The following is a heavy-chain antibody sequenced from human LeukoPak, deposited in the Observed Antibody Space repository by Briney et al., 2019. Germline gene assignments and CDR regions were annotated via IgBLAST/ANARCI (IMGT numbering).Heavy chain of an antibody. V-gene: IGHV4-59*01. J-gene: IGHJ3*02. CDR1: GDSISSYY. CDR3: ARGTVGAKYAFDI. D-gene: IGHD1-26*01. CDR2: IYSGST. Sequence: SETLSLTCTVSGDSISSYYWSWIRQPPGKGLEWIGFIYSGSTNYNPFLKSRVTISVDTSKNQFSLKVTSLTAADTAVYYCARGTVGAKYAFDIWGPGTMVTVSS.